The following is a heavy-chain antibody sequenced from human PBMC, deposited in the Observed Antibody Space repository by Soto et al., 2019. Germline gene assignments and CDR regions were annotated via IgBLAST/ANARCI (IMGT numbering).Heavy chain of an antibody. J-gene: IGHJ6*02. CDR2: ISGSGGST. CDR3: AKDNGVHSGPGYYYYYGMYV. D-gene: IGHD1-26*01. Sequence: GGSLRLSCAASGFTFSSYAMSWVRQAPGKGLEWVSAISGSGGSTYYADSVKGRFTISRDNSKNTLYLQMNSLRAEDTAVYYCAKDNGVHSGPGYYYYYGMYVWGQGTTVTVSS. CDR1: GFTFSSYA. V-gene: IGHV3-23*01.